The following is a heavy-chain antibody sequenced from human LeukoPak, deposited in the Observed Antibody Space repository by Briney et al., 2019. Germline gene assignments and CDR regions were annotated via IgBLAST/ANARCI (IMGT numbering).Heavy chain of an antibody. CDR1: GFTFSSYG. D-gene: IGHD3-9*01. J-gene: IGHJ4*02. Sequence: GGSLRLSCAASGFTFSSYGMSWVRQAPGKGLEWVSAISGSGGSTYYADSVKGRFTISRDNSKNTLYLQMNSLRAEDTAVYYCARDGRYFDWLTEGFDYWGQGTLVTVSS. V-gene: IGHV3-23*01. CDR3: ARDGRYFDWLTEGFDY. CDR2: ISGSGGST.